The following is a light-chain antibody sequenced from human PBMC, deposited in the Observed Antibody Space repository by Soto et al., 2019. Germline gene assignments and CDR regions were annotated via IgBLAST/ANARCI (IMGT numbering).Light chain of an antibody. J-gene: IGLJ1*01. CDR3: SAYTTSIALYV. V-gene: IGLV2-14*03. Sequence: QSALTQPASVSGSPGQSITISCTETSSDVAEYKYVSWYQQHLGRAPKLIIYDVSNRPSGVSNRFSGSKSGSTASLTISGLQAEDEADYYCSAYTTSIALYVFGAGTKVTVL. CDR1: SSDVAEYKY. CDR2: DVS.